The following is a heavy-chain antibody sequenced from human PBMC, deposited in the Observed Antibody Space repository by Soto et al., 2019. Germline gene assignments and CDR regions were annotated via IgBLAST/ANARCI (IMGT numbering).Heavy chain of an antibody. CDR3: AKGHMLTFGGASDF. CDR2: ISGRGGST. V-gene: IGHV3-23*01. CDR1: GFTFDNYA. Sequence: GGSLRLSCAASGFTFDNYAMSWVRQAPGEGLQWVSGISGRGGSTYYADSVKGRFTVSRDNSENTLYLQMNTLRAEDTAIYYCAKGHMLTFGGASDFWGQGTLVTVSS. J-gene: IGHJ4*02. D-gene: IGHD3-16*01.